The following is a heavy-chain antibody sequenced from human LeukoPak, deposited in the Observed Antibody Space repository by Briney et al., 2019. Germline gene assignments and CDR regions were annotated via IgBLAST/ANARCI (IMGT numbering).Heavy chain of an antibody. J-gene: IGHJ4*02. D-gene: IGHD5-12*01. CDR1: GGSFSGYY. Sequence: SETLSLTCAVYGGSFSGYYWSWIRQPPGKGLEWIGEINHSGSTNYNPSLKSRVTISVDTSKNQFSLKLSSVTAADTAVYYCARGVATRYWGQGTLVTVSS. CDR3: ARGVATRY. CDR2: INHSGST. V-gene: IGHV4-34*01.